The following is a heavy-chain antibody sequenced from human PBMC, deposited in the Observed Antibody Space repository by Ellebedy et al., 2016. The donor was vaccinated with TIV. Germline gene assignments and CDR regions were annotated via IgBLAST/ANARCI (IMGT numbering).Heavy chain of an antibody. V-gene: IGHV1-24*01. J-gene: IGHJ4*02. CDR3: ATYPLGELSPPHY. CDR2: FDPEDGET. D-gene: IGHD3-16*02. CDR1: GGTFSSYA. Sequence: ASVKVSXXASGGTFSSYAISWVRQAPGQGLEWMGGFDPEDGETIYAQKFQGRVTMTEDTSTDTAYMELSSLRSEDTAVYYCATYPLGELSPPHYWGQGTLVTVSS.